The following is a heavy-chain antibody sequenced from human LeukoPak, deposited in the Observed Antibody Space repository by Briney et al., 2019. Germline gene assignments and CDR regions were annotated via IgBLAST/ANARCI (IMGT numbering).Heavy chain of an antibody. CDR1: GGSITSYY. Sequence: SETLSLTCTVSGGSITSYYRSWIRQPPGKGLEWIGYIYYSGSTNYNPSLKSRVIISVGTSKNQFSLKVGSVTAADTAVYYCARHGRGYYNGMDVWGQGTTVTVSS. CDR2: IYYSGST. V-gene: IGHV4-59*08. D-gene: IGHD3-10*01. CDR3: ARHGRGYYNGMDV. J-gene: IGHJ6*02.